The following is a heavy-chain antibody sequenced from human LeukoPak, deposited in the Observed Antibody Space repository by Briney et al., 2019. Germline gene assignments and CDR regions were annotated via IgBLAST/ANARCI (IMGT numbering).Heavy chain of an antibody. CDR3: ARDRGYCSGGSCYYVEALDI. V-gene: IGHV4-59*12. Sequence: SGTLSLTCTLSGGSLSGYYWSWVRQPPGKGLEWIGYIYYRGSTTTYPSLKSRVTISVDTSKNQLSHKLSSETAADTGVYYCARDRGYCSGGSCYYVEALDIWGQGTMVTVSS. D-gene: IGHD2-15*01. J-gene: IGHJ3*02. CDR2: IYYRGST. CDR1: GGSLSGYY.